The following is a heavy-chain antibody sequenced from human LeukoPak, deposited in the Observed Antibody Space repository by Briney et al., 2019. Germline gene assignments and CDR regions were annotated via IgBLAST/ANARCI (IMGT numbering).Heavy chain of an antibody. CDR3: ARDILRYGDFPPDAFDI. J-gene: IGHJ3*02. V-gene: IGHV3-21*01. CDR1: GFTFSGSA. D-gene: IGHD4-17*01. Sequence: GGSLRLSCAASGFTFSGSAMHWVRQAPGKGLEWVSSISSCSSYIYYADSLKGRFTISRDNAKNSLYLQMNSLRAEDTAVYYCARDILRYGDFPPDAFDIWGQGTVVTVSS. CDR2: ISSCSSYI.